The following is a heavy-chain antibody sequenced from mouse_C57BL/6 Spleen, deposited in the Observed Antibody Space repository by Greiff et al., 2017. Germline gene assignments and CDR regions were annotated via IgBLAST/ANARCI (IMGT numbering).Heavy chain of an antibody. CDR2: ISDGGSYT. J-gene: IGHJ2*01. D-gene: IGHD2-1*01. CDR1: GFTFSSYA. Sequence: DVHLVESGGGLVKPGGSLKLSCAASGFTFSSYAMSWVRQTPEKRLEWVATISDGGSYTYYPDNVKGRFTISRDNAKNNLYLQMSHLKSEDTAMYYCAKIYYGKPYYFDYWGQGTTLTVSS. CDR3: AKIYYGKPYYFDY. V-gene: IGHV5-4*01.